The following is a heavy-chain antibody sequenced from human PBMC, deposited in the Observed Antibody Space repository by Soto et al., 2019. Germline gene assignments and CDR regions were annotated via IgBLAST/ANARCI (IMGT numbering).Heavy chain of an antibody. CDR2: IIPILGIA. J-gene: IGHJ5*02. CDR1: GGTFSSYT. D-gene: IGHD3-9*01. CDR3: ARARILTGYILFDP. V-gene: IGHV1-69*02. Sequence: SVKVSCKASGGTFSSYTISWVRQAPGQGLEWMGRIIPILGIANYAQKFQGRVTITADKSTSTAYMELSSLRSEDTAVYYCARARILTGYILFDPWGQGTLVTVSS.